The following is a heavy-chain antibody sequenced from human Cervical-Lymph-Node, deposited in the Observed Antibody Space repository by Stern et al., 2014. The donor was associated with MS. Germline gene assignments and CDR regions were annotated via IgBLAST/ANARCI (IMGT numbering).Heavy chain of an antibody. CDR2: IWYDVSNK. V-gene: IGHV3-33*01. D-gene: IGHD3-22*01. CDR1: GFTFSSSG. CDR3: ARDLASYYYDSNAFDI. J-gene: IGHJ3*02. Sequence: VKLVESGGGVVQPGRSLRLSCAASGFTFSSSGMHWVRQAQGQGLEWVAVIWYDVSNKYYADSVKGRFTISRDNAKNTLYLQMNSLRAEDTAVYYCARDLASYYYDSNAFDIWGQGTMVTVSS.